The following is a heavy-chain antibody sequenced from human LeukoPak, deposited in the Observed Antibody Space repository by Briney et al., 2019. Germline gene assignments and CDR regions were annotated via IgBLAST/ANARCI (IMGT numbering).Heavy chain of an antibody. CDR1: GFTFSSYG. J-gene: IGHJ4*02. Sequence: GGSLRLSCAASGFTFSSYGMHWVRQAPGKGLEWVSAISGSGGSTYYADYVKGRFTISRDNSNNSLFVQMNSLRAEDTAVYFCAKSRSGSANWALQIFDNWGQGTLVTVSS. CDR3: AKSRSGSANWALQIFDN. D-gene: IGHD1-1*01. CDR2: ISGSGGST. V-gene: IGHV3-23*01.